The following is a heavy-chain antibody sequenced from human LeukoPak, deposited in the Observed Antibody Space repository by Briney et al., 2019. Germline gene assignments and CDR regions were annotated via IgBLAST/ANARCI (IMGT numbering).Heavy chain of an antibody. D-gene: IGHD4-23*01. Sequence: SETLSLTCTVSGGSISSGDYYWSWIRQPPGKGLEWIGYIYYSGSTYYNPSLKSRVTISIDTSKNQFSLKLSSVTAADTAVYYCARDLLNEGNHLDYWGQGTLVTVSS. CDR2: IYYSGST. V-gene: IGHV4-30-4*01. CDR1: GGSISSGDYY. CDR3: ARDLLNEGNHLDY. J-gene: IGHJ4*02.